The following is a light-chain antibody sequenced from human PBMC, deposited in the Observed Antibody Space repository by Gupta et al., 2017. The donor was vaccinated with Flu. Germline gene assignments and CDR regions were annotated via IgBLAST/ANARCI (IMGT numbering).Light chain of an antibody. CDR2: EIS. Sequence: QSALTQPASVSGSPGQSITISCTGTSTDIGSYNYVSWYQQHPGKAPKLMIYEISNRPSGVSYRFAGSKSGNTASLTISGLQAEDEADYYCSSYTRSSTDYVFVTGTKVTVL. CDR3: SSYTRSSTDYV. V-gene: IGLV2-14*01. CDR1: STDIGSYNY. J-gene: IGLJ1*01.